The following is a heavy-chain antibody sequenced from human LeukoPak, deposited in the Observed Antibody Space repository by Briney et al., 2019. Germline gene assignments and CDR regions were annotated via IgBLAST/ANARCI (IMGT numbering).Heavy chain of an antibody. D-gene: IGHD6-13*01. CDR2: IYYSGST. V-gene: IGHV4-59*01. CDR1: GGSISSYY. CDR3: ARARHDSSSWYDPYYYGMDV. Sequence: PSETLSLTCTVSGGSISSYYWSWIRQPPGKGLEWIGYIYYSGSTNYNPSLKSRVTISVDTSKNQFSLKLSSVTAADTAVYYCARARHDSSSWYDPYYYGMDVWGQGTTVTVSS. J-gene: IGHJ6*02.